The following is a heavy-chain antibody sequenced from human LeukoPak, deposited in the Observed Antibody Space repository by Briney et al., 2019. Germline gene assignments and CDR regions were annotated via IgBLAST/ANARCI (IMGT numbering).Heavy chain of an antibody. Sequence: GASVKVSCKLSRNTLRELPIHWGRQPGGKGLEWMAGFDPENAEIVYAQKFQGRVTMTEDTSTNTAYMELTSLTSDDTALYYCATRESDFWSGFDYWGQGTQVTVSS. V-gene: IGHV1-24*01. CDR2: FDPENAEI. CDR1: RNTLRELP. CDR3: ATRESDFWSGFDY. D-gene: IGHD3-3*01. J-gene: IGHJ4*02.